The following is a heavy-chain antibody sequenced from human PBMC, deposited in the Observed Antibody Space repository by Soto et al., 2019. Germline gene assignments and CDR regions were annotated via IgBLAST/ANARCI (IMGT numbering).Heavy chain of an antibody. J-gene: IGHJ6*02. CDR1: GFTFNTYS. D-gene: IGHD2-21*02. V-gene: IGHV3-21*01. CDR3: ARDFGDSRGSYYYYGMDV. CDR2: ISSSSTYI. Sequence: GGSLRLSCAASGFTFNTYSMNWVRQAPGKGLEWVSCISSSSTYIYYADSVKGRFTISRDNAKNLLYLQMNSLRAEDTAVYYCARDFGDSRGSYYYYGMDVWGQGTTVTVSS.